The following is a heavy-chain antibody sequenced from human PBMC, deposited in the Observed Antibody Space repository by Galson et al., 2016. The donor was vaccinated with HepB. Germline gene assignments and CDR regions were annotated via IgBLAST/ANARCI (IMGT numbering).Heavy chain of an antibody. CDR1: GYRFASYW. Sequence: QSGAEVKKPGESLKISCRGSGYRFASYWISWVRQMPGKGLEWVGIIYPGDSATRYSPSFQGQVTISADKSINTAYLQWSSLKASDTAMYYCARVHFYYGMDVWGQGTTVTVSS. CDR3: ARVHFYYGMDV. J-gene: IGHJ6*02. CDR2: IYPGDSAT. V-gene: IGHV5-51*01.